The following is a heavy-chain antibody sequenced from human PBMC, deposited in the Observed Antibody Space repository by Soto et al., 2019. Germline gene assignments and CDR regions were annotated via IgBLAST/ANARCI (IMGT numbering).Heavy chain of an antibody. Sequence: QVQLVESGGGVVQPGRSLRLSCAASGFTFSSYGMHWVRQAPGKGLEWVAVIWYDGSNKYYADSVKGRFTISRDNSKNTLYLQMNSLRAEDTAVYYCAKMAPGIAVAGRFDYWGQLTLVTVSS. J-gene: IGHJ4*02. CDR3: AKMAPGIAVAGRFDY. CDR1: GFTFSSYG. V-gene: IGHV3-33*06. CDR2: IWYDGSNK. D-gene: IGHD6-19*01.